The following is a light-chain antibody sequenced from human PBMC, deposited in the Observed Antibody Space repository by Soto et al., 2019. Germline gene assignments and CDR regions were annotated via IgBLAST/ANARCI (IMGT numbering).Light chain of an antibody. J-gene: IGKJ3*01. CDR3: QQYGSSLIFT. CDR2: GSS. V-gene: IGKV3-20*01. Sequence: EIVLTQSPGTLSLSPGERATLSCRASQSVSSSYLAWYQQQPGQAPRILIYGSSNRATGIPDRFSGSGSGPDFALTISRLEPGDFAVYYCQQYGSSLIFTFGPAPKVVIK. CDR1: QSVSSSY.